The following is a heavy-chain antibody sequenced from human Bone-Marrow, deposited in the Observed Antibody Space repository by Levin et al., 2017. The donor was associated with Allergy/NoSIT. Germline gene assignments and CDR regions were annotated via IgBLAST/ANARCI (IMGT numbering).Heavy chain of an antibody. D-gene: IGHD2-2*01. CDR1: GGTFSSYA. CDR2: IIPIFGTA. Sequence: GASVKVSCKASGGTFSSYAISWVRQAPGQGLEWMGGIIPIFGTANYAQKFQGRVTITADESTSTAYMELSSLRSEDTAVYYCARAGYCSSTSCHAPIYYYDDGMDVWGQGTTVTVSS. J-gene: IGHJ6*02. V-gene: IGHV1-69*13. CDR3: ARAGYCSSTSCHAPIYYYDDGMDV.